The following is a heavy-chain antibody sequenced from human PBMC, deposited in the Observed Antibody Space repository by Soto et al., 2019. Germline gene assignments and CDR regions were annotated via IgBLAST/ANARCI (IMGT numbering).Heavy chain of an antibody. J-gene: IGHJ6*02. CDR2: ISSSSSYI. D-gene: IGHD6-19*01. CDR3: ARDAFVAGPTVYYCYYGMDV. CDR1: GFTFSSYS. Sequence: EVQLVESGGGLVKPGGSLRLSCAASGFTFSSYSMNWVRQAPGKGLEWVSSISSSSSYIYYADSVKGRFTISRDNAKNSQYLQMNSLRAEDTAVYYCARDAFVAGPTVYYCYYGMDVWGQGTTVTVSS. V-gene: IGHV3-21*01.